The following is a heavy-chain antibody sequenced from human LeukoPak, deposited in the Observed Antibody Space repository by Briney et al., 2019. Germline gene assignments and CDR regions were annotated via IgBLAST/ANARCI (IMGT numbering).Heavy chain of an antibody. CDR3: AKVRYCSGVNCYPDDN. Sequence: GGSLRLSCAASGFTFNNYGMHWVRQAPGKGLKWVAFIREDGSNKYYADSVKGRFTISRDNSKNTLFLQMNSLRTEDTAVYYCAKVRYCSGVNCYPDDNWGQGTLVTVSS. CDR2: IREDGSNK. J-gene: IGHJ4*02. D-gene: IGHD2-15*01. CDR1: GFTFNNYG. V-gene: IGHV3-30*02.